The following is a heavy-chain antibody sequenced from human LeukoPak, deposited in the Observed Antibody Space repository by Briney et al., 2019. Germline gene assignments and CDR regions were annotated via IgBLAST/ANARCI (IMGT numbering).Heavy chain of an antibody. Sequence: GGSLRLSCAASGFTFNNYWMSWVRQAPGKGLEWVANIKKDGSERYYVDSVKGRFTISRDNAKNSLYLQMNSLRAEDTAVYYCARSVAGFDYWGQGNLVTVSS. V-gene: IGHV3-7*01. CDR3: ARSVAGFDY. D-gene: IGHD6-19*01. CDR2: IKKDGSER. J-gene: IGHJ4*02. CDR1: GFTFNNYW.